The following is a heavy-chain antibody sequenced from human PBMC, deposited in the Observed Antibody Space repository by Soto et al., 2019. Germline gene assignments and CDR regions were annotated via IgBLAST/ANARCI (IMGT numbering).Heavy chain of an antibody. V-gene: IGHV3-74*01. CDR1: GFTFSSYG. CDR3: ARELPYPIPPYYYYSGMDV. Sequence: GGSLRLACAASGFTFSSYGMHWVRQAPGKGLVWVSRINSDGSSTSYADSVKGRFTISRDNAKNTLYLQMNSLRAEDTAVYYCARELPYPIPPYYYYSGMDVWGQGPTVTVSS. J-gene: IGHJ6*02. CDR2: INSDGSST. D-gene: IGHD2-2*02.